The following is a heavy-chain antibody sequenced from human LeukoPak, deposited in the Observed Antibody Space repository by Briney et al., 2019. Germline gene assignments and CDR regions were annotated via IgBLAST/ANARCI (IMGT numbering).Heavy chain of an antibody. J-gene: IGHJ4*02. CDR3: AKNRWGSVATPDS. CDR1: GFTFSSYS. Sequence: PGGSLRLSCAASGFTFSSYSMNWVRLAPGKGLEWVTFIRYDGSNTYAESVKGRFTISRDNSKNTVYLQMNSLAIEDTAIYYCAKNRWGSVATPDSWGQGTVVTVSS. CDR2: IRYDGSNT. D-gene: IGHD5-12*01. V-gene: IGHV3-30*02.